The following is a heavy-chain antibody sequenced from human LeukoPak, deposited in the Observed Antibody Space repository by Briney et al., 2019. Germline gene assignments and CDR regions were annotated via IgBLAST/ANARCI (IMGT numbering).Heavy chain of an antibody. J-gene: IGHJ4*02. D-gene: IGHD4-17*01. CDR2: ISWNSGSI. V-gene: IGHV3-9*01. CDR1: GFIVNNKY. Sequence: GGSLRLSCAASGFIVNNKYMTWVRQAPGKGLEWVSGISWNSGSIDYADSVKGRFTISRDNAKNSLYLQMNSLRAEDTAFYYCVKDMRRRVRADSGDRDYWGQGTLVTVSS. CDR3: VKDMRRRVRADSGDRDY.